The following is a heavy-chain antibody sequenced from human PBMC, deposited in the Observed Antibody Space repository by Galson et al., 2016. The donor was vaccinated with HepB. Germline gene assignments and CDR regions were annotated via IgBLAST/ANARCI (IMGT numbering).Heavy chain of an antibody. Sequence: SLRLSCAASGFTFSNYGMHWVRQAPGKGLEWVAVISYDGSNKYYTDSVKGRFTISRDTSKNTLYLQMNSLRAEDTAVYYCAKQRIAVAGALDYWGQGTLVTVSS. CDR3: AKQRIAVAGALDY. J-gene: IGHJ4*02. CDR1: GFTFSNYG. V-gene: IGHV3-30*18. CDR2: ISYDGSNK. D-gene: IGHD6-19*01.